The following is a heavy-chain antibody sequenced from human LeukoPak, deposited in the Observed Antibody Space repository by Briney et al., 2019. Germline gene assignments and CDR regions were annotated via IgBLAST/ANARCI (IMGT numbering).Heavy chain of an antibody. V-gene: IGHV4-34*01. Sequence: SESLSLTCTVNGGSFSGYFRSWIRKPPWKGLEWMEEISHSGSTTYNPSLRSRVTISGDTSKKQFSLKLSSVTAADTAVYYCVTYYYGSSAPKRNYWGQGILVTVSS. D-gene: IGHD3-22*01. J-gene: IGHJ4*02. CDR2: ISHSGST. CDR1: GGSFSGYF. CDR3: VTYYYGSSAPKRNY.